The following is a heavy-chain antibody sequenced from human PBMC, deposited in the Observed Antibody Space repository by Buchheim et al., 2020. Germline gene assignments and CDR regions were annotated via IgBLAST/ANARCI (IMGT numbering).Heavy chain of an antibody. J-gene: IGHJ4*02. CDR3: AKDATGVLDY. V-gene: IGHV3-30*02. CDR2: MRYDGSDK. D-gene: IGHD1-14*01. CDR1: GFTFSSYG. Sequence: QVQLVESGGGVVQPGRSLRLSCAASGFTFSSYGVHWVRQAPAKGLEWVVFMRYDGSDKYYADFVEGRFTISRDNSKNTLYLQMNSLRPEDTAVYYCAKDATGVLDYWGQGIL.